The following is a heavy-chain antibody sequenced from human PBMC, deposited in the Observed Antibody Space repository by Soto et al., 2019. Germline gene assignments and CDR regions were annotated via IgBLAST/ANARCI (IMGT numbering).Heavy chain of an antibody. CDR2: IYWDDDK. J-gene: IGHJ4*02. CDR1: GFSLSTSGVG. D-gene: IGHD2-15*01. CDR3: AHRPSYCSGGSCYSGFDY. Sequence: SGPTLVNPTQTLTLTCTFSGFSLSTSGVGVGWIRQPPGKALEWLALIYWDDDKRYSPSLKSRLTITKDTSKNQVVLTLTNMDPVDTATYYCAHRPSYCSGGSCYSGFDYWGQGTLVTXSS. V-gene: IGHV2-5*02.